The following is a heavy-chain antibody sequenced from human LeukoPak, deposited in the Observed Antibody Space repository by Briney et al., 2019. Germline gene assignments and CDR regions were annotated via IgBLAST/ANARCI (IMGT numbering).Heavy chain of an antibody. D-gene: IGHD6-13*01. J-gene: IGHJ4*02. CDR3: AREQQQLASHYFDY. CDR2: IYYSGST. CDR1: GGSISSYY. Sequence: SETLSLTCTVSGGSISSYYWSWIRQPPGKGLEWIGYIYYSGSTNYNPSLKSRVTISVDTSKNQFSLKLSSVTAADTAVYYCAREQQQLASHYFDYWGQETLVTVSS. V-gene: IGHV4-59*01.